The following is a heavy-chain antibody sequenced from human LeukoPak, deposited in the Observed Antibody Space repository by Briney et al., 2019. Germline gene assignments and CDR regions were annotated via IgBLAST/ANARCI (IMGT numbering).Heavy chain of an antibody. V-gene: IGHV6-1*01. J-gene: IGHJ5*02. Sequence: SQTPSPTPAISGVSLSSDSVAWNWVRHPPSRGLEWLGRTYYRSKPYTDYAVSVKSRISVSPDTSKNQFSLHLNSVTPEDTAVYYCARDLGSSTWSNYLDPWGQGTLVTVSS. D-gene: IGHD6-13*01. CDR3: ARDLGSSTWSNYLDP. CDR1: GVSLSSDSVA. CDR2: TYYRSKPYT.